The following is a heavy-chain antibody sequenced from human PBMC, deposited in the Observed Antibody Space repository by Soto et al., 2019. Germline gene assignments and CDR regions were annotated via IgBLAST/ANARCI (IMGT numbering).Heavy chain of an antibody. J-gene: IGHJ6*02. CDR1: GGSVSSGSYF. CDR3: ARGCYDILACYYYYGMDV. CDR2: IYYRGST. D-gene: IGHD3-9*01. V-gene: IGHV4-39*01. Sequence: SETLSLTCTVSGGSVSSGSYFWGWIRQPPGKGLEWIGTIYYRGSTYYNPSLKSRVTISVDTSKNQFSLKLSSVTAADTAVYYCARGCYDILACYYYYGMDVWGQGTTVTSP.